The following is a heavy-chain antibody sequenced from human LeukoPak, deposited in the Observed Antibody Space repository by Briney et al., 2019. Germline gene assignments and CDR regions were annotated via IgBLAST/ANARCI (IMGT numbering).Heavy chain of an antibody. CDR1: GFTFSSYN. V-gene: IGHV3-21*01. D-gene: IGHD2-15*01. CDR2: ISRTGTYI. CDR3: ARVLETDCTGGSCYSGLDC. Sequence: PGGSLRLSCAASGFTFSSYNMKWVRQAPGEGLEWVSSISRTGTYIYYADSVKGRFTVSRDNAQNSLYLQMNSLRVEDTAVYYCARVLETDCTGGSCYSGLDCWGKRTLVTVSS. J-gene: IGHJ4*02.